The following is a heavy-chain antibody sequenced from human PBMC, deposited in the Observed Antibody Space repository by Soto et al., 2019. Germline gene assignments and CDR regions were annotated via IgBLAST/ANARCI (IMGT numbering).Heavy chain of an antibody. V-gene: IGHV4-31*03. J-gene: IGHJ5*02. CDR1: GNPLTLGFYA. Sequence: SESPYLTSSVSGNPLTLGFYAGTWIRQHPGQGLEWIGYIYHTGKPYYNPSLKSRVTMSVDMSKNQFSLKLASVTAADTAVYYCARDGSSTANWNDPWGRGTHVTVPS. D-gene: IGHD2-2*01. CDR2: IYHTGKP. CDR3: ARDGSSTANWNDP.